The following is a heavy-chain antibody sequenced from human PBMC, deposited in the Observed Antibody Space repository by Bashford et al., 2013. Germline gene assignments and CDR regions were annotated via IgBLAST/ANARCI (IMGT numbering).Heavy chain of an antibody. CDR1: GYTFTGNY. D-gene: IGHD1-26*01. J-gene: IGHJ4*02. V-gene: IGHV1-2*02. CDR3: VLRLVGPSRDY. Sequence: ASVKVSCKTSGYTFTGNYIHWVRQAPGQGLEWMGWINPNSGGANYPQRFQGRVTMTRDTSIVTAYMELSRLRSDDTAVYYCVLRLVGPSRDYWGQGTLVTVSS. CDR2: INPNSGGA.